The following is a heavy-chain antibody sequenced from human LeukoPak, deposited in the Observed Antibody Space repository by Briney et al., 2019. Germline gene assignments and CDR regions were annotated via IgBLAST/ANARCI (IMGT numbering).Heavy chain of an antibody. CDR1: GFTFSSYA. J-gene: IGHJ4*02. CDR2: ISGSGGST. D-gene: IGHD1-20*01. Sequence: PGGSLRLSCAASGFTFSSYAMSWVRQAPGKGLEWVSAISGSGGSTYCADSVKGRFTISRDNSKNTLYLQMNSLRAEDTAVYYCAKETYGGDNWNPFDYWGQGTLVTVSS. V-gene: IGHV3-23*01. CDR3: AKETYGGDNWNPFDY.